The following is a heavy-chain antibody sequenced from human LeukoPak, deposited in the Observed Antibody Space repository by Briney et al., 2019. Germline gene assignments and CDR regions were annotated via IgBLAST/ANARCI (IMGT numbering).Heavy chain of an antibody. Sequence: SETLSLTCSVSGASIRSYFWSWIRHSPGKGLEWIGYVYDNDISNFNPSLESRVTILVDRSKSQFSLKLRPVTAADTAVYYCARGLVLATDDAFDIWGPGTMVTVSS. CDR2: VYDNDIS. J-gene: IGHJ3*02. V-gene: IGHV4-59*01. CDR1: GASIRSYF. D-gene: IGHD5-12*01. CDR3: ARGLVLATDDAFDI.